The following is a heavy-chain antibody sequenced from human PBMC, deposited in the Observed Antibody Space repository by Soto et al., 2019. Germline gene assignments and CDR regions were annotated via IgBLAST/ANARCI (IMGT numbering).Heavy chain of an antibody. D-gene: IGHD6-19*01. V-gene: IGHV3-33*01. CDR3: ARSKTAVAGTGFFDY. CDR2: IWYDGSNK. Sequence: GGSLRLSCAASGFTFSSYGMHWVRQAPGKGLEWVAVIWYDGSNKYYADSVKGRFTISRDNSKNTLYLQMNSLRAEDTAVYYCARSKTAVAGTGFFDYWGQGTLVTVSS. CDR1: GFTFSSYG. J-gene: IGHJ4*02.